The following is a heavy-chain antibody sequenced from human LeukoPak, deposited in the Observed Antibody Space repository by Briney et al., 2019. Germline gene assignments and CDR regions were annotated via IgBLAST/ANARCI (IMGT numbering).Heavy chain of an antibody. J-gene: IGHJ4*02. Sequence: SETLSLTCTVSGGSIRGSSYYWGWIRQPAGQELEWIGIIYFSGSTYYNPSFKSRVTISVDTSKNQFSLKLSSVTAADTAVYYCARQYDYIWGSFYWGQGTLVTVSS. CDR3: ARQYDYIWGSFY. CDR2: IYFSGST. CDR1: GGSIRGSSYY. V-gene: IGHV4-39*01. D-gene: IGHD3-16*01.